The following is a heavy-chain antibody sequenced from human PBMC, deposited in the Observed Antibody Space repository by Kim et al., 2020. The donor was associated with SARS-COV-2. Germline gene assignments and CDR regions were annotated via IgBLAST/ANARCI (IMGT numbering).Heavy chain of an antibody. CDR3: ARHLGTPEPDDYGDYVRGSDNWFDP. Sequence: SETLSLTCTVSGGSISSSSYYWGWIRQPPGKGLEWIGSIYYSGSTYYNPSLKSRVTISVDTSKNQFSLKLSSVTAADTAVYYCARHLGTPEPDDYGDYVRGSDNWFDPWGQGTLVTLSS. V-gene: IGHV4-39*01. D-gene: IGHD4-17*01. J-gene: IGHJ5*02. CDR1: GGSISSSSYY. CDR2: IYYSGST.